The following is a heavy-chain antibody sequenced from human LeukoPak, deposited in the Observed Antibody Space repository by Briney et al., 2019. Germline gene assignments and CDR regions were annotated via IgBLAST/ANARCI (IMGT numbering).Heavy chain of an antibody. J-gene: IGHJ6*02. D-gene: IGHD3-22*01. CDR1: GYSISSGYY. Sequence: SETLSLTCTVSGYSISSGYYWGWIRQPPGKTLEWIGSIYSSGSTYYNSSLKSRVIILIDTAKNHFSLNLSSVTAADTAVYYCARSDSYGLVGIWGQGTTVTVSS. V-gene: IGHV4-38-2*02. CDR2: IYSSGST. CDR3: ARSDSYGLVGI.